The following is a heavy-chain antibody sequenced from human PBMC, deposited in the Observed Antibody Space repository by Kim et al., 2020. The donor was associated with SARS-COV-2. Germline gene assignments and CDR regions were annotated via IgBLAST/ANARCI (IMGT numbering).Heavy chain of an antibody. J-gene: IGHJ4*02. V-gene: IGHV3-48*01. CDR3: ASPTVSGSGRHYFNY. D-gene: IGHD2-15*01. Sequence: DAVRGRFTISRDNVKNSVYLQMNSLRGEDTAVYYCASPTVSGSGRHYFNYWGQGALVTVSS.